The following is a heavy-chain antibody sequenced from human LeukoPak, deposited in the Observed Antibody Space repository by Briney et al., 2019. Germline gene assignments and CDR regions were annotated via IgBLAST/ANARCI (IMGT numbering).Heavy chain of an antibody. J-gene: IGHJ5*02. Sequence: PSETLSLTCTVSGYSISSGYYWGWIRQPPGKGLEWIGSIYHSGSTYYNPSLKSRVTISVDTSKNQFSLKLSSLTAADTDVYYCSRTDKYCSSTSCYAFNWFDPWGQGTLVTVSS. CDR1: GYSISSGYY. D-gene: IGHD2-2*01. V-gene: IGHV4-38-2*02. CDR2: IYHSGST. CDR3: SRTDKYCSSTSCYAFNWFDP.